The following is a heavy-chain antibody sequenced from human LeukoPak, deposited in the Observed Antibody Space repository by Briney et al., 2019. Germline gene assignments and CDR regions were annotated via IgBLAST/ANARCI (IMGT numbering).Heavy chain of an antibody. CDR1: GCSISSSSYY. CDR2: IYYSGST. CDR3: ARQGLGFWFDP. V-gene: IGHV4-39*01. J-gene: IGHJ5*02. D-gene: IGHD7-27*01. Sequence: SETLSLTCTVSGCSISSSSYYWGWIRQPPGKGLEWIGSIYYSGSTYYNPSLKSRVTISVDTSKNQFSLKLSSVTAADTAVYYCARQGLGFWFDPWGQGTLVTVSS.